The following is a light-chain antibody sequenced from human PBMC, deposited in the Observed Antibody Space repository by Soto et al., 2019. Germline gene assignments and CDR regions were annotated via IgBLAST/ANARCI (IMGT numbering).Light chain of an antibody. CDR3: SSYTSSSSLYV. CDR1: SSDIGGYNY. V-gene: IGLV2-14*01. J-gene: IGLJ1*01. CDR2: EVS. Sequence: QSALTQPASVSGSPGQSITISCAGTSSDIGGYNYVSWYQQHPGKAPKVMIYEVSNRPSGVSNRFSGSKSGNTASLTISGLQAEDEAYYYCSSYTSSSSLYVFGSGTKLTVL.